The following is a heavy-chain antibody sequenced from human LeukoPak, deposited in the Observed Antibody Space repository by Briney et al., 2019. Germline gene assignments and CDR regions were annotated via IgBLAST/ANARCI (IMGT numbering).Heavy chain of an antibody. Sequence: GGSLRLSCAASGFTFSSHGMHWVRQAPGKGLEWVAFIRYDGSNKYYADSVKGRFTISRDNSKNTLYLQMNSLRAEDTAVYYCAKVFDFWSGYYDYWGQGTLVTVSS. CDR2: IRYDGSNK. J-gene: IGHJ4*02. CDR3: AKVFDFWSGYYDY. V-gene: IGHV3-30*02. D-gene: IGHD3-3*01. CDR1: GFTFSSHG.